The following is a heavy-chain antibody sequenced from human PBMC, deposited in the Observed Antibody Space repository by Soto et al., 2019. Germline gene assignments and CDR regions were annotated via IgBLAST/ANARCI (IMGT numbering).Heavy chain of an antibody. CDR1: GGSISSYY. D-gene: IGHD6-13*01. J-gene: IGHJ6*02. V-gene: IGHV4-59*01. CDR3: ARWGPRSSPFGSLLSLDRYYYYGLDV. CDR2: IYYSGST. Sequence: SETLSLTCTVAGGSISSYYWSWIRQPPGKGLEWIGYIYYSGSTNYNPSLKSRVTISLDTSRNQFSLKLSSVTAADTAVSYRARWGPRSSPFGSLLSLDRYYYYGLDVWGQGTTVTVSS.